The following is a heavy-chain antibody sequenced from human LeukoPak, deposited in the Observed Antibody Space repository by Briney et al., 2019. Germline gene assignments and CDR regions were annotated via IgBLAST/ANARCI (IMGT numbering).Heavy chain of an antibody. CDR1: GGSINGYY. J-gene: IGHJ5*02. CDR3: ARLHLHYYDSMQSWWFDP. Sequence: PSETLSLTCAVSGGSINGYYWSWIRQPPGKGLECIAYIYYSGSTNYNPSLKSRVTISVDMSKNQFSLKLSSVTAADTAVYYCARLHLHYYDSMQSWWFDPWGQGTLVTVSS. V-gene: IGHV4-59*01. CDR2: IYYSGST. D-gene: IGHD3-22*01.